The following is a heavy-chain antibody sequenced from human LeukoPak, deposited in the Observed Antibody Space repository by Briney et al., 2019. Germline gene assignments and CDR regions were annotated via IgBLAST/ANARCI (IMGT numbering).Heavy chain of an antibody. CDR1: GFTFSDYY. V-gene: IGHV3-11*01. CDR2: ISSSGTTT. Sequence: PGGSLRLSCAASGFTFSDYYMSWIRQTPGKGLEWASYISSSGTTTEYAKSVKGRFTISRDNAKDSLYLQMNSLEAEDTAVYYCAKGHTYGMIWGQGTLVSVSS. CDR3: AKGHTYGMI. D-gene: IGHD2-8*01. J-gene: IGHJ4*02.